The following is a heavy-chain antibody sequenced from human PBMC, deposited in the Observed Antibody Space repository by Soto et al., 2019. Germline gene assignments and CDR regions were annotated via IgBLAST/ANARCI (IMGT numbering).Heavy chain of an antibody. CDR1: GGTFSSYT. Sequence: SVKVSCKASGGTFSSYTISWVRQAPGQGLEWMGRIIPILGIANYAQKFQGRVTITADKSTSTAYMELSSLRSEDTAVYYCARDRVVYGAAAGKDYFDYWGQGTLVTVSS. D-gene: IGHD6-13*01. V-gene: IGHV1-69*04. CDR3: ARDRVVYGAAAGKDYFDY. J-gene: IGHJ4*02. CDR2: IIPILGIA.